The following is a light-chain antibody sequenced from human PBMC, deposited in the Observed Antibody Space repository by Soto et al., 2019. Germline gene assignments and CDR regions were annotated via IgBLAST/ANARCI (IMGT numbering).Light chain of an antibody. CDR2: AAS. V-gene: IGKV1-12*01. Sequence: DIHMTQSPSSVSASVGYRFTISCRASQDISNWLAWYQQKPGQAPKFLIYAASKLQSGVPSKFRVSGSGTDFTLTISSLQPEDFEVYYCQQARRFPITFGQGTRLEIK. CDR3: QQARRFPIT. J-gene: IGKJ5*01. CDR1: QDISNW.